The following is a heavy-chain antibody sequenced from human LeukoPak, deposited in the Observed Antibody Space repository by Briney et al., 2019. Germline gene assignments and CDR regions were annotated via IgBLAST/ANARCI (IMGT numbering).Heavy chain of an antibody. Sequence: SETLSLTCTVSGGSISSYYWSWIRQPPGKGLEWIGYISYSGSTNYNPSLKSRVTISVDTSKNQFSLKLSSVTAADTAVYYCARLRLGDLDYWGQGTLVTVSS. J-gene: IGHJ4*02. CDR3: ARLRLGDLDY. V-gene: IGHV4-59*01. D-gene: IGHD3-16*01. CDR2: ISYSGST. CDR1: GGSISSYY.